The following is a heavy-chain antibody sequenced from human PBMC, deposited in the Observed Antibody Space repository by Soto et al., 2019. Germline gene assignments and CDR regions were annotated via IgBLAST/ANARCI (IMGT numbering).Heavy chain of an antibody. D-gene: IGHD4-4*01. CDR1: GFTFSSYA. V-gene: IGHV3-23*01. J-gene: IGHJ6*03. CDR3: AKTPPTVTTFSWDYYYYMDV. CDR2: ISGSGGST. Sequence: EVQLLESGGGLVQPGGSLRLSCAASGFTFSSYAMSWVRQAPGKGLEWVSAISGSGGSTYYADSVKGRFTISRDNSKNTLYLQMNSPRAEDTAVYYCAKTPPTVTTFSWDYYYYMDVWGKGTTVTVSS.